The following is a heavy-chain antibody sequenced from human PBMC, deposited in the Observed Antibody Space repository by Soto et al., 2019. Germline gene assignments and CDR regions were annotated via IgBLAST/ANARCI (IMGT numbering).Heavy chain of an antibody. V-gene: IGHV3-21*01. CDR2: ISSTSKYI. D-gene: IGHD5-18*01. CDR1: GFTFSSYS. CDR3: AREPGNRYGYGMDV. J-gene: IGHJ6*02. Sequence: EVQLVESGGGLVKPGGSLRLSCAASGFTFSSYSMNWVRQAPGKGLEWVSSISSTSKYIYYADSVKGRFTISRDNAKNSLFLQMDSLRAEDTAVYFCAREPGNRYGYGMDVWGQGTAVTVSS.